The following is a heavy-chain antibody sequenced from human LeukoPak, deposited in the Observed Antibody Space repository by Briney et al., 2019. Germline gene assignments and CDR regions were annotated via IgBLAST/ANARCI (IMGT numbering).Heavy chain of an antibody. CDR2: IYSGGST. D-gene: IGHD3-16*01. J-gene: IGHJ5*01. CDR3: AKIETFDYDTSGRHWLDS. CDR1: GFTVSSNY. V-gene: IGHV3-66*01. Sequence: GGSLRLSCAASGFTVSSNYMSWVRQAPGKGLEWVSVIYSGGSTYYADSVKGRFTISRDNSKNTLYLQMNSLRTEDTAVYYCAKIETFDYDTSGRHWLDSWGQGTLVTVSS.